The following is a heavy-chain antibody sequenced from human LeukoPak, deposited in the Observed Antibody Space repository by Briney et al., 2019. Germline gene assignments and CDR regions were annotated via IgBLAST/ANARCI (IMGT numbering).Heavy chain of an antibody. CDR1: GGTFSSYA. D-gene: IGHD1-26*01. CDR3: ARVGALHDAFDI. Sequence: SVKVSCKASGGTFSSYAISWVRQAPGQGLEWMGRIIPIFGTANYAQKFQGRVTITTDESTSTAYMELSSLRSDDTAVYYCARVGALHDAFDIWGQGTMVTVSS. CDR2: IIPIFGTA. J-gene: IGHJ3*02. V-gene: IGHV1-69*05.